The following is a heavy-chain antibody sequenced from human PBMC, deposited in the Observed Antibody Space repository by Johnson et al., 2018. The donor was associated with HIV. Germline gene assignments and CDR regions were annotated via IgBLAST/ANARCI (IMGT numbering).Heavy chain of an antibody. J-gene: IGHJ3*02. CDR3: ARVRAGRENAFDI. V-gene: IGHV3-48*01. D-gene: IGHD1-26*01. CDR1: GFTFSSYG. CDR2: ISSSGSSI. Sequence: VQLVESGGGVVQPGGSLRLSCAASGFTFSSYGMHWVRQAPGKGLEWVSYISSSGSSIYYADSVKGRFTISRDNSKNTLYLQMNSLRVDDTAIYYCARVRAGRENAFDIWGQGTMVTVSS.